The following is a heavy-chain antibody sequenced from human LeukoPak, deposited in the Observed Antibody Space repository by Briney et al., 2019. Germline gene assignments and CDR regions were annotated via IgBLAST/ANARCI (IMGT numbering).Heavy chain of an antibody. V-gene: IGHV3-74*01. Sequence: GGSLRLSCAASGNYWMHWVRQAPGKGLVWVSHINSDGSWTSYADSVKGRFTISKDNAKNTVYLQMNSLRAEDTAVYYCVSFYGTYWGRGTLVTVSS. CDR1: GNYW. CDR3: VSFYGTY. CDR2: INSDGSWT. J-gene: IGHJ4*02. D-gene: IGHD2/OR15-2a*01.